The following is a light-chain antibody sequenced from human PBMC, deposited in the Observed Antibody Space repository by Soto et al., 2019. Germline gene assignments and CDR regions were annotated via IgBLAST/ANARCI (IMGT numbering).Light chain of an antibody. Sequence: QSALTQPRSVSGSPGQSVTISCTGTSSDVGGYNYVSWYQQPQAKPPKLMIYDVNKRPSGVPDRFSGSKSGNTASLTISGLQAEDEADYYCCSYAGSYTVVFGGGTKVTVL. CDR3: CSYAGSYTVV. V-gene: IGLV2-11*01. J-gene: IGLJ2*01. CDR1: SSDVGGYNY. CDR2: DVN.